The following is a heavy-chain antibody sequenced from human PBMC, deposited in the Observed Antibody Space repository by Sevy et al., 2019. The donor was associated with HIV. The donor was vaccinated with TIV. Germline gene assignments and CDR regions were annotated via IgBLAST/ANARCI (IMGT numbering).Heavy chain of an antibody. CDR2: IKYDGSNK. CDR1: GFSFSSYG. CDR3: VKEGGGEGGDH. D-gene: IGHD2-21*01. V-gene: IGHV3-30*02. J-gene: IGHJ4*02. Sequence: GGSLRLSCAASGFSFSSYGMHWVRQAPGKGLEWMSHIKYDGSNKDYADSVKGRFTISRDNSKNTLYLQMNSLRVEDTAVFYCVKEGGGEGGDHWGQGTLVTVSS.